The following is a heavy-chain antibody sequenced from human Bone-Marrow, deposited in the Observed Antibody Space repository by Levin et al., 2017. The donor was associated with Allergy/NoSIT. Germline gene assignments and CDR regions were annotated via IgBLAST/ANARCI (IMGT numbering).Heavy chain of an antibody. CDR1: GGSISSYY. V-gene: IGHV4-59*01. CDR3: ARVGTAMAGDWFDP. D-gene: IGHD5-18*01. J-gene: IGHJ5*02. Sequence: SQTLSLTCTVSGGSISSYYWSWIRQPPGKGLEWIGYIYYSGSTNYNPSLKSRVTISVDTSKNQFSLKLSSVTAADTAVYYCARVGTAMAGDWFDPWGQGTLVTVSS. CDR2: IYYSGST.